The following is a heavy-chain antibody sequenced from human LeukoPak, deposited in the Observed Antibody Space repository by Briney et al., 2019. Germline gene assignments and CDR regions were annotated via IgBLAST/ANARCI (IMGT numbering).Heavy chain of an antibody. J-gene: IGHJ4*02. CDR1: GGSISSGSYY. Sequence: SSQTLSLTCTVSGGSISSGSYYWSWIRQPAGKGLEWIGRIYTSGSTNYNPSLKSRVTISVDTSKNQFSLKLSSVTAADTAVYYCARGSRWLRAIFDYWGQGTLVTVSS. D-gene: IGHD5-24*01. CDR2: IYTSGST. CDR3: ARGSRWLRAIFDY. V-gene: IGHV4-61*02.